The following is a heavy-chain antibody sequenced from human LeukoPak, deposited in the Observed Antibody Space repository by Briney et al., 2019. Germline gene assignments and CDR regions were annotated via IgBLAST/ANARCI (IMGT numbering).Heavy chain of an antibody. Sequence: PGGSLRLSCAASGFTFSSYAMSWVRQAPGKGLEWVANIKQDGSEKYYVDSVKGRFTISRDNAKNSLYLQMNSLRAEDTAVYYCARQSRLRSNTQYYYCGMDVWGQGTTVTVSS. CDR2: IKQDGSEK. J-gene: IGHJ6*02. D-gene: IGHD4-17*01. CDR1: GFTFSSYA. CDR3: ARQSRLRSNTQYYYCGMDV. V-gene: IGHV3-7*03.